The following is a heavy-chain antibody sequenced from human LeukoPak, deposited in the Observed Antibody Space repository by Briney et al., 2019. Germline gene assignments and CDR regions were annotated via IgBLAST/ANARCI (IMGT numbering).Heavy chain of an antibody. J-gene: IGHJ4*02. V-gene: IGHV3-23*01. CDR1: GFTFSSYA. D-gene: IGHD6-6*01. CDR2: VTVSGGGT. Sequence: GGSLRLSCTASGFTFSSYAMSWVRQAPGKGLEWVSTVTVSGGGTYYGDSVKGRFTISRDNSKNTLYLQMDSLRAEDTAVYYCAKRAARPAYYFDFWGQGTLVTISS. CDR3: AKRAARPAYYFDF.